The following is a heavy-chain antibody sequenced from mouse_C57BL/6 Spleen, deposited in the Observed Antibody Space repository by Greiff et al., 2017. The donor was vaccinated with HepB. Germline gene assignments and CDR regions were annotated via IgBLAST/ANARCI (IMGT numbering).Heavy chain of an antibody. Sequence: VQLQQSGPELVKPGASVKISCKASGYAFSSSWMNWVKQRPGKGLEWIGRIYPGDGDTNYNGKFKGKATLTADKSSSTAYMQLISLTSEDSAVYFCARKGLGDYFDYWGQCTTLTVSS. CDR3: ARKGLGDYFDY. V-gene: IGHV1-82*01. J-gene: IGHJ2*01. D-gene: IGHD2-14*01. CDR2: IYPGDGDT. CDR1: GYAFSSSW.